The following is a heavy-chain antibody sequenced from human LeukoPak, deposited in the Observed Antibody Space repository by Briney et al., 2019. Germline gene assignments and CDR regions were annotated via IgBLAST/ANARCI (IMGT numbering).Heavy chain of an antibody. J-gene: IGHJ4*02. CDR2: INPNSGGT. CDR1: GYTFTSYY. V-gene: IGHV1-2*02. D-gene: IGHD3-22*01. CDR3: ARDESSRYYDSSGYTH. Sequence: ASVKVSCKASGYTFTSYYMHWVRQAPGQGLEWMGWINPNSGGTNYAQKFQGRVTMTRDTSISTAYMELSRLRSDDTAVYYCARDESSRYYDSSGYTHWGQGTLVTVSS.